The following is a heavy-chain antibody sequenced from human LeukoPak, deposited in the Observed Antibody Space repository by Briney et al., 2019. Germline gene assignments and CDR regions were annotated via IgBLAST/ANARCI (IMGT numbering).Heavy chain of an antibody. CDR2: MNPNSGNT. J-gene: IGHJ6*02. D-gene: IGHD1-1*01. CDR1: GYTFTSYD. CDR3: ARDFDQLQLLRNGMDV. Sequence: ASVTVSCKASGYTFTSYDINWVRQAPGQGLEWMGWMNPNSGNTGYAQKFQDRVTMTKDTSTSTAFMELRSLTSDDTAVYYCARDFDQLQLLRNGMDVWGQGTAVTVSS. V-gene: IGHV1-8*01.